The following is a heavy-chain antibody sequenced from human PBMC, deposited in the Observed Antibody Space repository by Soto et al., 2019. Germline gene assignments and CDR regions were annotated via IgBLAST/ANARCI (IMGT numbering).Heavy chain of an antibody. CDR3: ARDNGGYQPVYYGMDV. V-gene: IGHV4-59*01. Sequence: PSETLSLTCTVSGGSIGSYYCSCGGQPPWKGREWIGYIYYSGSTNYNPSLKSRVTISVDTSKNQFSLKLSSVTAADTAVYYCARDNGGYQPVYYGMDVWGQGTTVTVSS. J-gene: IGHJ6*02. CDR1: GGSIGSYY. CDR2: IYYSGST. D-gene: IGHD2-2*01.